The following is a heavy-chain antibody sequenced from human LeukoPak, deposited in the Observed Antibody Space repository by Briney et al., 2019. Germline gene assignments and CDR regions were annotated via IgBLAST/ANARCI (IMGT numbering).Heavy chain of an antibody. D-gene: IGHD6-19*01. CDR2: INPSGGST. V-gene: IGHV1-46*01. Sequence: ASVKVSCKASGYTFTNYYIHWVRQAPGQGLECMGIINPSGGSTSYAQKFQGRVTMTRDMSTSTVYMELSSLRSEDTAVYYCARAPFSSGWYLPWGYMDVWGKGTTVTISS. J-gene: IGHJ6*03. CDR1: GYTFTNYY. CDR3: ARAPFSSGWYLPWGYMDV.